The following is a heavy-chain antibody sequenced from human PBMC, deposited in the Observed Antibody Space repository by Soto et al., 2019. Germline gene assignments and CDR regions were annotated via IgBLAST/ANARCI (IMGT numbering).Heavy chain of an antibody. J-gene: IGHJ4*02. V-gene: IGHV4-30-2*01. D-gene: IGHD3-22*01. Sequence: SETLSLTCAVSGGSISSGGYSWSWIRQQPGKGLEWIGYIYHSGSTYYNPSLKSRVTISVDRSKDQFSLKLSSVTAADTAVYYCAREGPDYDSSGYYYDYWGQGTLLTVSS. CDR1: GGSISSGGYS. CDR2: IYHSGST. CDR3: AREGPDYDSSGYYYDY.